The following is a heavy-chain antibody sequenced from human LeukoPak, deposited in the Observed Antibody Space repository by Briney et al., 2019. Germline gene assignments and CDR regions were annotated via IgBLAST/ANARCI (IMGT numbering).Heavy chain of an antibody. CDR2: IYYSGST. V-gene: IGHV4-39*01. Sequence: PSETLSLTCTVSGGSISSSSYYWGWIRQPPGKGLEWIGSIYYSGSTYYNPSLTSRVTISVDTSKNQFSLKPSSVTAADTAVYYCARLTYTAMALDYWGQGTLVTVSS. CDR3: ARLTYTAMALDY. J-gene: IGHJ4*02. CDR1: GGSISSSSYY. D-gene: IGHD5-18*01.